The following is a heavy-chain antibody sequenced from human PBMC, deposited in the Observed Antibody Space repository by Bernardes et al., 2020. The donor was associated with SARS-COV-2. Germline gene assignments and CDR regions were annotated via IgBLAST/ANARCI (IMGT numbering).Heavy chain of an antibody. CDR2: ISGSGGST. V-gene: IGHV3-23*01. J-gene: IGHJ4*02. CDR3: AKDPLYDLWNGYYLDY. D-gene: IGHD3-3*01. CDR1: GFTFITNA. Sequence: GGSLRLSCAASGFTFITNAMSWFRQAPGKGLEWVSTISGSGGSTTYADSVKGRFTISRDNAKNTLYLQINSRRAEDTAEYYCAKDPLYDLWNGYYLDYWGQEALVSVSS.